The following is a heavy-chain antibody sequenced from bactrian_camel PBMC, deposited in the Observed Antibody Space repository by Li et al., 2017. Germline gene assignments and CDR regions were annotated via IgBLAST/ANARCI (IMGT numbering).Heavy chain of an antibody. J-gene: IGHJ4*01. CDR2: IRRSGGET. D-gene: IGHD1*01. CDR1: GSTYDSNC. V-gene: IGHV3S59*01. Sequence: VQLVESGGGSAQAGGRLTLSCAASGSTYDSNCMGWYRLPPGRAPAEREGIAAIRRSGGETWYAGSVKGRFTISQDSARITAYLQMASLKPEDTAVYYCVPVALEERDGLVSCARWSQGTQVTVS.